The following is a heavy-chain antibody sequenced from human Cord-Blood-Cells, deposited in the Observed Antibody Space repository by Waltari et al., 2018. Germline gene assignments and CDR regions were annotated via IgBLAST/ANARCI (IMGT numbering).Heavy chain of an antibody. D-gene: IGHD3-3*01. J-gene: IGHJ6*03. CDR3: ARQHYDFWSGYGFGYYYIDV. CDR2: IYYTGST. CDR1: GGSISSSSYY. Sequence: QLQLQESGPGLVKPSETLSLTCTVSGGSISSSSYYWGWIRKPPGQGLEVIGRIYYTGSTYYHPALKSRVTISVDTSKNQFSLKLSSVTAADTAVYYCARQHYDFWSGYGFGYYYIDVWGKGTTVTVSS. V-gene: IGHV4-39*01.